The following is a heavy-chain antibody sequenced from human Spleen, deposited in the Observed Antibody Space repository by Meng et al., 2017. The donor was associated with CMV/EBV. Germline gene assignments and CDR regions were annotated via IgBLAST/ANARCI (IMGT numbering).Heavy chain of an antibody. V-gene: IGHV1-69*05. J-gene: IGHJ4*02. Sequence: SVKVSCKASGGTFNSYSITWVRQAPGQGLEWMGGFIPIFGSPNYAQKFQGRVTITTDESTSSAYRALSSLRSEDTAVYYCARDRDGYNSYAFYWGQGTLVTVS. CDR2: FIPIFGSP. D-gene: IGHD5-24*01. CDR1: GGTFNSYS. CDR3: ARDRDGYNSYAFY.